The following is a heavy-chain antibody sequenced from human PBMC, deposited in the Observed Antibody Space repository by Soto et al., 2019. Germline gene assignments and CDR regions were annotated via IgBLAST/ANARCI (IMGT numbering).Heavy chain of an antibody. CDR2: IKQDGSEK. Sequence: GGSLRLACAASGFTLSSYWMGWVRQAPGKGLEWVANIKQDGSEKYYVDSAKGRFTISRDNAKNSLSLQMNSLRAEDTAVYYCASQGYCISTSCYYYYGMDVWGQGTTVTVSS. J-gene: IGHJ6*02. CDR3: ASQGYCISTSCYYYYGMDV. V-gene: IGHV3-7*01. CDR1: GFTLSSYW. D-gene: IGHD2-2*01.